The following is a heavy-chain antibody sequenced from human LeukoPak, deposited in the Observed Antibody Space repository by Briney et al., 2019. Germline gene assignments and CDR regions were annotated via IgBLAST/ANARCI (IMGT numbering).Heavy chain of an antibody. Sequence: GASVKVSCKASGYTFTGYYMHWVPQAPGQGLEWMGRINPNSGGTNYAQKFQGRVTMTRDTSISTAYMELSRLRSDDTAVYYCARGYDFWSGYYMVYWGQGTLVTVSS. J-gene: IGHJ4*02. V-gene: IGHV1-2*06. CDR2: INPNSGGT. D-gene: IGHD3-3*01. CDR1: GYTFTGYY. CDR3: ARGYDFWSGYYMVY.